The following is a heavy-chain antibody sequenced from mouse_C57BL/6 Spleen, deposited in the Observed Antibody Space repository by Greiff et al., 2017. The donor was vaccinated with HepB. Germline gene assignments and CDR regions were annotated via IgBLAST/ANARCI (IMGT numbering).Heavy chain of an antibody. CDR2: ILPGSGSN. J-gene: IGHJ3*01. Sequence: VQLQQSGAELLKPGASVKLSCKATGYTFTGYWIEWVKQRPGHGLEWIGEILPGSGSNNYNEKFKGKATFTADTSSNTAYMQLSSLTTDDSAIYYWARSGPPYYSNYTWFAYWGQGTLVTVSA. CDR1: GYTFTGYW. V-gene: IGHV1-9*01. D-gene: IGHD2-5*01. CDR3: ARSGPPYYSNYTWFAY.